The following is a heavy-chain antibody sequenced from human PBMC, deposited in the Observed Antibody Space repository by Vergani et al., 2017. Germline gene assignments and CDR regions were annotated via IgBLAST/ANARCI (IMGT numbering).Heavy chain of an antibody. CDR3: AREGYCTNGVCFTLFDV. Sequence: QAQLQQWGAGLLKPSETLSLTCAIYGGSFNDYWWTWIRQPPGKGLGWIGEIRHDGITHYSPSLKSRVTISIDTSTHQFSLTLRSVTAADTAVYYCAREGYCTNGVCFTLFDVWDQGALVTVSS. J-gene: IGHJ4*02. D-gene: IGHD2-8*01. CDR1: GGSFNDYW. CDR2: IRHDGIT. V-gene: IGHV4-34*01.